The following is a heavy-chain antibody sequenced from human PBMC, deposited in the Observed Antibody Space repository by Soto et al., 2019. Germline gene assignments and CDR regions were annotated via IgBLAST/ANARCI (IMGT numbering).Heavy chain of an antibody. V-gene: IGHV3-21*01. CDR3: ARDSMVGATEFMETQDY. J-gene: IGHJ4*02. CDR2: ISSSSSYI. D-gene: IGHD1-26*01. CDR1: GFTFSSYS. Sequence: AGGSLRLSCAASGFTFSSYSMNWVRQAPGKGLEWVSSISSSSSYIYYADSVKGRFTISRDNAKNSLYLQMNSLRAEDTAVYYCARDSMVGATEFMETQDYWGQGTLVTVPS.